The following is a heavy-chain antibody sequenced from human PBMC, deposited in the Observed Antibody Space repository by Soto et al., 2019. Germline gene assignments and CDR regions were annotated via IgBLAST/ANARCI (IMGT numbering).Heavy chain of an antibody. J-gene: IGHJ4*02. CDR2: IKRDGSEK. CDR3: ATSMGRGGNDY. V-gene: IGHV3-7*05. Sequence: EVQLVESGGGLVQPGGSLRLSCAASGFTFSDYWMSWVGQAPGKGLECVANIKRDGSEKYYVDPVKGRFTISRDNAKNSLYLQMNSLRAEDTAVYYCATSMGRGGNDYWGQGTLVTVSS. D-gene: IGHD3-10*01. CDR1: GFTFSDYW.